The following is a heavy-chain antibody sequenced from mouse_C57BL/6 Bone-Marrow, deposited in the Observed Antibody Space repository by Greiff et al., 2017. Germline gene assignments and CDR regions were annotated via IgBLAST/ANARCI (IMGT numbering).Heavy chain of an antibody. CDR2: IYPGSGST. Sequence: QVQLQQSGAELVKPGASVKMSCKASGYTFTSYWITWVKQRPGQGLEWIGDIYPGSGSTNYNEKFKSKATLTVDTSSSTDYMQLSSLTTEDAAVYYCASYPCPHYYGSNYDVAYWGRGTLVTVSA. V-gene: IGHV1-55*01. J-gene: IGHJ3*01. CDR3: ASYPCPHYYGSNYDVAY. D-gene: IGHD1-1*01. CDR1: GYTFTSYW.